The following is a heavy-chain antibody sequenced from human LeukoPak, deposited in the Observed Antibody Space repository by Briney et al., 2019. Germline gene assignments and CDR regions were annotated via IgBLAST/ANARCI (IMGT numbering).Heavy chain of an antibody. V-gene: IGHV4-4*02. CDR2: IYHSGST. CDR3: ARYSSSWSFDY. J-gene: IGHJ4*02. Sequence: SGTLSLTCAVSGGSISSSNWWSGVRQPPGEGLEWIGEIYHSGSTNYNPSLKSRVTMAVDTSKNQFSLKLSSVTAADTAVYYCARYSSSWSFDYWGQGTLVTVSS. CDR1: GGSISSSNW. D-gene: IGHD6-13*01.